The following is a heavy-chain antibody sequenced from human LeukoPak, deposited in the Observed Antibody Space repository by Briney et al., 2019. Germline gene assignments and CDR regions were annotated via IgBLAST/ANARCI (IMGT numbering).Heavy chain of an antibody. Sequence: PGGSLRLSCAASGFTFSSYGMHWVRQAPGKGLEWVAVIWCDGSNEYYADSVRGRFTISRDNSKNTLYLQMNSLRAEDTAVYYCARGDFWNGLYYYYMDVWGKGTTVTVSS. CDR3: ARGDFWNGLYYYYMDV. J-gene: IGHJ6*03. CDR2: IWCDGSNE. V-gene: IGHV3-33*01. D-gene: IGHD3/OR15-3a*01. CDR1: GFTFSSYG.